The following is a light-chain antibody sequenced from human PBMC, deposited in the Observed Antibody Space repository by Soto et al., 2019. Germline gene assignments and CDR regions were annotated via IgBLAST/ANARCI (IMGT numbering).Light chain of an antibody. J-gene: IGLJ1*01. Sequence: QSALTQPPSASGSPGQSVTISCTGTSSDIEVYNYVSWYQQHPGKAPKLMIYEVSKRPSGVPDRFSGSKSGNTASLTVSGLQAEDEADYYCSSYAGSNNFGVFGTGTKVTVL. CDR3: SSYAGSNNFGV. CDR1: SSDIEVYNY. V-gene: IGLV2-8*01. CDR2: EVS.